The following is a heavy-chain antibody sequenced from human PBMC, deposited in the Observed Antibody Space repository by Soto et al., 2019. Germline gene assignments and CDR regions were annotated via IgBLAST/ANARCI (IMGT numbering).Heavy chain of an antibody. J-gene: IGHJ6*04. CDR2: ISSSSSYI. V-gene: IGHV3-21*01. CDR1: GFTFSSYS. CDR3: ASAPYDFWSGSGGLRRDV. D-gene: IGHD3-3*01. Sequence: EVQLVEAGGGLVKPRGSLRLSCAASGFTFSSYSMNWVRQAPGKGLEWVSSISSSSSYIYYADSVKGRFTISRDNAKNSLYLQMNSLRAEDTAVYYCASAPYDFWSGSGGLRRDVWGKGTTVTVSS.